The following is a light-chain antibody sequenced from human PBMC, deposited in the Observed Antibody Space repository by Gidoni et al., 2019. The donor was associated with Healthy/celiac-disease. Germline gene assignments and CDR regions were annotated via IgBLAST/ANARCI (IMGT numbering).Light chain of an antibody. Sequence: EMELTQAPGTLSLSPGERATLSCRASQSVRSRYLAWYQPKPGQAPRLLFSGASSRATGLPDRFRGRGSGTDFTLTISRLEPADFAVYYCQQYGSSRLTFXGXTKVEIK. V-gene: IGKV3-20*01. CDR3: QQYGSSRLT. CDR1: QSVRSRY. CDR2: GAS. J-gene: IGKJ4*01.